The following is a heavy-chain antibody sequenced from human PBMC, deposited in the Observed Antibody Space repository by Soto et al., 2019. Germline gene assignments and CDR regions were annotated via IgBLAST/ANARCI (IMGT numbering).Heavy chain of an antibody. Sequence: GASVKVSCKASGGTFSRYAISWVRQAPGQGLEWMGGIIPMFGKANYAQKFQGRVTITADESTSTGYMELRSLISEDTAVYYCARDGTPYDSSGYYYVYWGQGTLVTVSS. D-gene: IGHD3-22*01. CDR3: ARDGTPYDSSGYYYVY. CDR2: IIPMFGKA. V-gene: IGHV1-69*13. J-gene: IGHJ4*02. CDR1: GGTFSRYA.